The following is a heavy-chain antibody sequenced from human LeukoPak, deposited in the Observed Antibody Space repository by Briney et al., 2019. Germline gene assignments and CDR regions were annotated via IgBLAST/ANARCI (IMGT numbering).Heavy chain of an antibody. V-gene: IGHV4-61*02. CDR2: IYSSGST. CDR3: ARDSATYYYDSSGYSN. Sequence: SETLSLTCTVSGGSVSSGSYYWSWIRQPPGKGLEWIGRIYSSGSTNYNPSLKSRVTISVDTSKNQFSLKLSSVTAADTAVYYCARDSATYYYDSSGYSNWGQGTLVTVSS. D-gene: IGHD3-22*01. J-gene: IGHJ4*02. CDR1: GGSVSSGSYY.